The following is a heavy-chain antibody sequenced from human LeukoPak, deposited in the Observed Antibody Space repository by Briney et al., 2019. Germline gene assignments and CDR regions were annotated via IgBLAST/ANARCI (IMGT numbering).Heavy chain of an antibody. D-gene: IGHD3-22*01. CDR1: GFTFSSYA. Sequence: GGSLRLSCAASGFTFSSYAMSWVRQAPGKGLEGVSTIHGSGSSTYYADSVKGRFTISRDSSKNTLYLQMNSLRAEDTAVYYCAKDHGDSGYYPVDYWGQGTLVTVSS. CDR2: IHGSGSST. V-gene: IGHV3-23*01. CDR3: AKDHGDSGYYPVDY. J-gene: IGHJ4*02.